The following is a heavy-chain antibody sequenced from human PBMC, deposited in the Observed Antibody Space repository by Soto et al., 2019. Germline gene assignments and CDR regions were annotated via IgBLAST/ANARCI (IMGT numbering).Heavy chain of an antibody. CDR3: ARVAPGSLGYCSGGSCYGPRYYYYYMDV. V-gene: IGHV1-18*01. CDR1: GYTFTSYG. Sequence: ASVKVSCKASGYTFTSYGISWVRQAPGQGLEWMGWIIAYNGNTNYAQKLQGRVTMTTDTSTSTAYMELRSLRSDDTAVYYCARVAPGSLGYCSGGSCYGPRYYYYYMDVWGKGTTVTVSS. J-gene: IGHJ6*03. D-gene: IGHD2-15*01. CDR2: IIAYNGNT.